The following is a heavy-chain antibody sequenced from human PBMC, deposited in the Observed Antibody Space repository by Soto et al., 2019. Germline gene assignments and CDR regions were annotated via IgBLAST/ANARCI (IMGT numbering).Heavy chain of an antibody. CDR3: EREALWFGELLSYFDY. V-gene: IGHV1-3*01. D-gene: IGHD3-10*01. J-gene: IGHJ4*02. Sequence: QVQFVQSGAEVKKPGASGKVSCKASGYTFTSFAIHWVRQAPRQRLEWMGWINAGNGNTKYSQKFHGRITITRDTSANTAYMELRSLRSEDTAVYYGEREALWFGELLSYFDYWGQGTLVTVSS. CDR2: INAGNGNT. CDR1: GYTFTSFA.